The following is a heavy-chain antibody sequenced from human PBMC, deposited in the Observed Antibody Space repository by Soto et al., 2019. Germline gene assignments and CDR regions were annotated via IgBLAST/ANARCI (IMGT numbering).Heavy chain of an antibody. V-gene: IGHV3-74*01. Sequence: EVQLVESGGGLVQPGGSLRLSCAGSGFTFSSYWMHWVRQTPGEGLVWVSRISPDGSKTSYADSVRGRFTISRDNAENTRYLQMNSLRAEDTAVYYCARVGQGQYYFDHWGQGILVTVSS. CDR2: ISPDGSKT. CDR1: GFTFSSYW. CDR3: ARVGQGQYYFDH. J-gene: IGHJ4*02.